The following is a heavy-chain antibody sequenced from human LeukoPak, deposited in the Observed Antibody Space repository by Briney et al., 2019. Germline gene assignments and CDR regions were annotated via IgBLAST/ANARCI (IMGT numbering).Heavy chain of an antibody. CDR2: IYYSGRT. CDR3: ARGGLENGYHSNDGFDI. V-gene: IGHV4-59*01. D-gene: IGHD3-22*01. CDR1: GGSICGYY. J-gene: IGHJ3*02. Sequence: SETLSLTCTVSGGSICGYYWSWIRQPPGKGLEWIGYIYYSGRTKYNPSLKSRVTMSVDTSRNQFSLKLSSVTAGDTAVYYCARGGLENGYHSNDGFDIWGQGTMVTVSS.